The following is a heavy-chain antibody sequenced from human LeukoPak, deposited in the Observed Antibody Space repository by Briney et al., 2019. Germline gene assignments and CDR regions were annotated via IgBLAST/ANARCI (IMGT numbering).Heavy chain of an antibody. CDR1: GFTFSNYW. CDR2: IKQDGSAK. Sequence: GGSLRLSCAASGFTFSNYWMSWVRQAPGKGLEWVANIKQDGSAKYYADSVKGRFTISRDNAKNSLYLEMNSLRAEDTAVYYCARDLVNYWGQGTLVTVSS. V-gene: IGHV3-7*04. J-gene: IGHJ4*02. CDR3: ARDLVNY. D-gene: IGHD2-8*02.